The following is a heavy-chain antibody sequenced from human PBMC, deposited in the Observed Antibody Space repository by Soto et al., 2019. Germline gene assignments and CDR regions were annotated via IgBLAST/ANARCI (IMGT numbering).Heavy chain of an antibody. D-gene: IGHD5-12*01. CDR3: ARDTLKEVLATIKVFYYYFGMDV. Sequence: VGSLRLSCAASAFTFSDYYMSWIRQAPGQGLEWVAYISGDGASIYYAESVKGRFTISRDNAKDSLYLDMHSLGAEDTAVYYCARDTLKEVLATIKVFYYYFGMDVWGHGTTVTVSS. J-gene: IGHJ6*02. CDR1: AFTFSDYY. V-gene: IGHV3-11*01. CDR2: ISGDGASI.